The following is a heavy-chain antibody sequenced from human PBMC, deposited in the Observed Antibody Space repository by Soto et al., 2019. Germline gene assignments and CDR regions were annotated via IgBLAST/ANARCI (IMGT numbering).Heavy chain of an antibody. CDR2: IYHSGST. CDR3: ARERGVRGVITYYYYYYMDV. V-gene: IGHV4-59*12. J-gene: IGHJ6*03. Sequence: SETLSLTCTVSGGSISSFYWSWTRQPPGKGLEWIGEIYHSGSTNYNPSLKSRVTISVDKSKNQFSLKLSSVTAADTAVYYCARERGVRGVITYYYYYYMDVWGKGTTVTVSS. D-gene: IGHD3-10*01. CDR1: GGSISSFY.